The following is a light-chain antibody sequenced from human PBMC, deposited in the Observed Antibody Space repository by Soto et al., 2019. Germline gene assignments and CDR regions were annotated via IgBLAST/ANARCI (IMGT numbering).Light chain of an antibody. CDR3: QQRSNWPIT. CDR2: DSS. V-gene: IGKV3-11*01. CDR1: QSVSSY. Sequence: IVLTQFPATLSFSPWYWSTLSGRASQSVSSYLAWYQQKRGQAPRLLIYDSSNRATGIPARFSGSGSGTDFSLIISSLEPEDFAVYYCQQRSNWPITFGQGTRLEI. J-gene: IGKJ5*01.